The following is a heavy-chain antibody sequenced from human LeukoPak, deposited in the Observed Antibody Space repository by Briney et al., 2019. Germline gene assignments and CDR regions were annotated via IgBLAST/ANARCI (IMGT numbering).Heavy chain of an antibody. CDR1: GFTFSSYG. V-gene: IGHV3-33*01. CDR2: IWFDGSNN. CDR3: ARDANWGFDAFDI. J-gene: IGHJ3*02. Sequence: GGSLRLSSAASGFTFSSYGMHWVRQAPGKGLEWVAVIWFDGSNNYYADSVKGRFTISRDNSKNTLYLQMNSLRAEDTAVYSCARDANWGFDAFDIWGQGTMVTVSS. D-gene: IGHD7-27*01.